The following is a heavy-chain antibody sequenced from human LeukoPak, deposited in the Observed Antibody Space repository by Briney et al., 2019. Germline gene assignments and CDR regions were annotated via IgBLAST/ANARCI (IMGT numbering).Heavy chain of an antibody. J-gene: IGHJ4*02. CDR2: FGTSGGT. CDR1: GFTFSSYA. CDR3: AKRALTGNYYFDY. Sequence: PGGSLRLSCAASGFTFSSYAMSWVRQAPGKGLEWVSSFGTSGGTYYADSVRGRFTISRDNSKNTLFLQMNSLRADDTALYYCAKRALTGNYYFDYWGQGTLVTVSS. V-gene: IGHV3-23*01.